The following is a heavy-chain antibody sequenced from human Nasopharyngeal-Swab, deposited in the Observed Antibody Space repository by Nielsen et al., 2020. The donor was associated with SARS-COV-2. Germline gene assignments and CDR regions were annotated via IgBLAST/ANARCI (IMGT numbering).Heavy chain of an antibody. J-gene: IGHJ4*02. CDR1: GFTFSSYA. V-gene: IGHV3-30*04. D-gene: IGHD4-17*01. Sequence: GGSLRLSCPPSGFTFSSYAMHWVRQAPGKGLEWVAVISYDGSNKYYADSVKGRFTISRDNSKNTLYLQMNSLRAEDTAVYYCARDDYGDYVWSFDYWGQGTLVTVSS. CDR2: ISYDGSNK. CDR3: ARDDYGDYVWSFDY.